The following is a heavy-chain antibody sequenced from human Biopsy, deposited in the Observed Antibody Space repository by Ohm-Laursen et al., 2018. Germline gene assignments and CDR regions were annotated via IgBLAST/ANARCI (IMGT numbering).Heavy chain of an antibody. D-gene: IGHD5-12*01. CDR3: ARWEVGYSANDLRFDY. J-gene: IGHJ4*02. V-gene: IGHV4-59*12. CDR1: GGSITADF. Sequence: TLSLTCTVSGGSITADFWTWIRQTPGGRLEWIGYVYYTGSTDYNPSLQSRVTISMDTSKNQFSLKLTSVTAADTAVYYCARWEVGYSANDLRFDYWGQGTLVTVSS. CDR2: VYYTGST.